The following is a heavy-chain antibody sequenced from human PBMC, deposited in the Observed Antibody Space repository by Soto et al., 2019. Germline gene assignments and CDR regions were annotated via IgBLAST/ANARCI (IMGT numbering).Heavy chain of an antibody. CDR3: ARGRDGSSWYLFWYFDL. J-gene: IGHJ2*01. CDR1: GGSFSGYY. CDR2: INHSGST. Sequence: QVQLQQWGAGLLKPSETLSLTCAVYGGSFSGYYWSWIRQPPGKGLEWIGEINHSGSTNYNPSLRSRVTISVDTSKNQFSLKLSSVTAADTAVYYCARGRDGSSWYLFWYFDLWGRGTLVTVSS. V-gene: IGHV4-34*01. D-gene: IGHD6-13*01.